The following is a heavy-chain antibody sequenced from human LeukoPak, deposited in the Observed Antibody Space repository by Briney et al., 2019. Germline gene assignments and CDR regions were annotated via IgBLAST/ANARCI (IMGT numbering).Heavy chain of an antibody. CDR2: ISSSSSTI. J-gene: IGHJ4*02. CDR1: GFTFSSYS. D-gene: IGHD1-26*01. Sequence: GGSLRLSCAASGFTFSSYSMNWARQASGKGLEWVSYISSSSSTIYYADSVKGRFTIFRDNAKNSLYLQMNSLRAEDTAVYYCARDASRGSYRFDCWGQGTLVTVSS. CDR3: ARDASRGSYRFDC. V-gene: IGHV3-48*01.